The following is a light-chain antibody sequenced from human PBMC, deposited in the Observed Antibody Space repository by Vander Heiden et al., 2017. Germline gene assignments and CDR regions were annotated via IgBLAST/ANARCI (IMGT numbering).Light chain of an antibody. CDR1: QDISNY. Sequence: DIHITQSPSLLSASVGDRVTITCQASQDISNYLNWYQQKPGKAPKLLIYDASNLETGVPSRFSGSGSGADFTFTISSLQPEDIATYYCQQYDNLPLTFGGGTKVEIK. V-gene: IGKV1-33*01. CDR3: QQYDNLPLT. CDR2: DAS. J-gene: IGKJ4*01.